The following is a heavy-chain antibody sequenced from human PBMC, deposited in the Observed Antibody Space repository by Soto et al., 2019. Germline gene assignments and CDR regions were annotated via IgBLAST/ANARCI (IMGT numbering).Heavy chain of an antibody. V-gene: IGHV4-4*02. Sequence: QVQLQESGPGLVKPSGTLSLTCDVSGDSIRSDKWWSWVRQSPGRGLEWIGEIHHRGTTNCNPSPTSRVTISVEKSKTQLSLEMTSLTAANTAIYYCARGGAWKFDFWGQGSLVTVSS. D-gene: IGHD2-21*02. CDR2: IHHRGTT. CDR1: GDSIRSDKW. CDR3: ARGGAWKFDF. J-gene: IGHJ4*02.